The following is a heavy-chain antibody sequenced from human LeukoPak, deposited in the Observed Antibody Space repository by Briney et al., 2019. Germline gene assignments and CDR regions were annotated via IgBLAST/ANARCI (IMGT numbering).Heavy chain of an antibody. V-gene: IGHV3-23*01. Sequence: PGASLRLSCVASGFSLSGYAMSWVRQAPGKGLEWVSRIGTSDPGTFYADSVKGRFTVSRDNSENTLYLQMNSLRDEDTAVYYCGRKDLKTPMVLLDVWGQGTTVIVSS. CDR1: GFSLSGYA. J-gene: IGHJ6*02. D-gene: IGHD5-18*01. CDR3: GRKDLKTPMVLLDV. CDR2: IGTSDPGT.